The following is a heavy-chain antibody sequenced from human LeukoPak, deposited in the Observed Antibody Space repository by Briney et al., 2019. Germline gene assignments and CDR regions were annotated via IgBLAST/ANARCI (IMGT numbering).Heavy chain of an antibody. V-gene: IGHV1-2*02. D-gene: IGHD1-1*01. Sequence: ASVKVSCKASGYTFSDYYTHWVRQAPGQGLEWMGWINPKSGGTDYAQKFQGRVAMTRDTSISTAYMELSRLRSDDTAVYYCARKGTYYYGMDVWGQGTTVTVSS. CDR2: INPKSGGT. CDR3: ARKGTYYYGMDV. CDR1: GYTFSDYY. J-gene: IGHJ6*02.